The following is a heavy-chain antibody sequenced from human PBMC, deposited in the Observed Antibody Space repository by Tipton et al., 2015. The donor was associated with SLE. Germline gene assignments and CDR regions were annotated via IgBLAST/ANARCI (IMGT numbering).Heavy chain of an antibody. J-gene: IGHJ1*01. CDR1: GFTFSNYA. D-gene: IGHD4-17*01. Sequence: SLRLSCAASGFTFSNYAMGWVRQAPGKGLEWVSVFYIGGSAYYADSVKGRFTISRDNSKNTLYLQMNSLRADDTAVYYCAQGGLDYGDYSGVSFQHWGQGTLVSVSS. CDR2: FYIGGSA. CDR3: AQGGLDYGDYSGVSFQH. V-gene: IGHV3-23*03.